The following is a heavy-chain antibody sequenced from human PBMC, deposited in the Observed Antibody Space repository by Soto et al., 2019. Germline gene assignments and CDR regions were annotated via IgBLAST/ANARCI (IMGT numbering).Heavy chain of an antibody. Sequence: QVQLVQSGAEVKKPGSSVKVSCKASGDTDSNYNINWVRQAPGQGLEWMGGIIPMFDALNHAQKFQDRVKISADKSTSTVFMELRNLRSEDTAMYYCARGPNGDLLFDYWGQGALVTVSS. CDR2: IIPMFDAL. CDR1: GDTDSNYN. J-gene: IGHJ4*02. V-gene: IGHV1-69*06. CDR3: ARGPNGDLLFDY.